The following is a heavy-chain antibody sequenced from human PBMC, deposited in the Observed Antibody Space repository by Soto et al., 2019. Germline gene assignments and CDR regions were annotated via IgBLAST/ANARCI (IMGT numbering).Heavy chain of an antibody. J-gene: IGHJ3*02. V-gene: IGHV1-8*01. CDR2: MNPNSGNA. D-gene: IGHD5-12*01. CDR1: GYTFTNYD. Sequence: GASVKVSCKASGYTFTNYDITWVRQATGQGLEWMGWMNPNSGNAGSTQKFQGRVSMTWNTSTSTAYMELSSLRSDDTAVYYCAKGCGSHGYDPFDIWGQGTMVTISS. CDR3: AKGCGSHGYDPFDI.